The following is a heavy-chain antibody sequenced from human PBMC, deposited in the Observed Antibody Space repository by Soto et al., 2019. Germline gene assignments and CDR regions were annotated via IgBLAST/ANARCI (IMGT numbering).Heavy chain of an antibody. CDR1: GFTFDDYA. V-gene: IGHV3-9*01. Sequence: EVQLVESGGGLVQPGRSLRLSCAASGFTFDDYAMHWVRQGPGKGLELVSSISWNSGNLGYADSVKGRFTISRDNAKNSLYLQMNSLRGEDTALYYCAKGASTTVFAFNDYWGQGTLVTVSS. J-gene: IGHJ4*02. D-gene: IGHD4-17*01. CDR2: ISWNSGNL. CDR3: AKGASTTVFAFNDY.